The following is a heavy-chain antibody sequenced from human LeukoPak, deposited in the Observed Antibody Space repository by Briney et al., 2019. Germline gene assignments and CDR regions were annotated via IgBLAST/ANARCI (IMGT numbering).Heavy chain of an antibody. CDR1: GYTFTGYY. Sequence: GASVKVSCKASGYTFTGYYMHWVRQAPGQGLEWMGWINPNSGGTNYAQKFQGRVTMTRDTSISTAYMELSRLRSDDTAVYYCARESTVAAANWFDPWGQGTLVTVSS. D-gene: IGHD2-15*01. CDR3: ARESTVAAANWFDP. CDR2: INPNSGGT. J-gene: IGHJ5*02. V-gene: IGHV1-2*02.